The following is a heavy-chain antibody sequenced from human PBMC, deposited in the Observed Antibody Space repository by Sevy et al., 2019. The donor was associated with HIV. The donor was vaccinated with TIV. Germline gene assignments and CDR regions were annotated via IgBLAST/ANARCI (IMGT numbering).Heavy chain of an antibody. V-gene: IGHV3-23*01. CDR1: VFTFRMYA. CDR3: AKVGHCSSSTCYSIYYGMDV. Sequence: GGSLRLSCAASVFTFRMYAMSWVRQAPGKGLEWVSAISGGGGSTYYADSVKGRFTISRDNSKNTMFLQMNSLRAGDRAVYYCAKVGHCSSSTCYSIYYGMDVWGHGTTVTVSS. CDR2: ISGGGGST. D-gene: IGHD2-2*02. J-gene: IGHJ6*02.